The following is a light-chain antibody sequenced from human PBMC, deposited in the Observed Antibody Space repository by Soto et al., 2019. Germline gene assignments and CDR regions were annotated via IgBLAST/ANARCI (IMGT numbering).Light chain of an antibody. CDR3: KSYTSSTAYV. CDR1: SSDVGGSDY. J-gene: IGLJ1*01. V-gene: IGLV2-14*01. Sequence: QSALTQPASVSGSPGQSITISCTGTSSDVGGSDYVAWYQQYPGNAPKLLIYEVSHRPSGVSCRFSGSKSGNTASLTISGLQAEDEADYYCKSYTSSTAYVFGTGTKLTVL. CDR2: EVS.